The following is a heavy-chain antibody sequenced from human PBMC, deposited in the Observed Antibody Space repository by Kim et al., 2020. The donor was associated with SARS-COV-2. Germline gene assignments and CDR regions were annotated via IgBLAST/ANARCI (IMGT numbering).Heavy chain of an antibody. CDR3: ARDGGHDYGDYVDY. D-gene: IGHD4-17*01. CDR1: GGTFSSYA. Sequence: SVKVSCKASGGTFSSYAISWVRQAPGQGLEWMGGIIPIFGTANYAQKFQGRVTITADESTSTAYMELSSLRSEDTAVYYCARDGGHDYGDYVDYWGQGTLVTVSS. V-gene: IGHV1-69*13. J-gene: IGHJ4*02. CDR2: IIPIFGTA.